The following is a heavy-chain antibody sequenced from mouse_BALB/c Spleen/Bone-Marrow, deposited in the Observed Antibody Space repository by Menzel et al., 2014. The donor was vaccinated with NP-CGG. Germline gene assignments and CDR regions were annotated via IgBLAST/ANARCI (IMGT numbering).Heavy chain of an antibody. Sequence: QVQLQQSGAELVRPGSSVKISCKASGYALSLYWVNWVKQRPGQGLEWIGQIYPGDDDTDYNGKFKGKATLTADRSSSTAYMQLGSLTSEDSAVYFCARGGISIDYWGHGTTLTVSS. CDR3: ARGGISIDY. CDR2: IYPGDDDT. J-gene: IGHJ2*01. CDR1: GYALSLYW. V-gene: IGHV1-80*01.